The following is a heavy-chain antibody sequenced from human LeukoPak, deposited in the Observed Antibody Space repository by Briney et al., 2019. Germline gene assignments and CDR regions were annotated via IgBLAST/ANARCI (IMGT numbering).Heavy chain of an antibody. V-gene: IGHV3-48*03. CDR2: ISTSGSTI. CDR1: GFTFSSYE. CDR3: ARGFITMVRGVPDY. Sequence: GGSLRLSCAASGFTFSSYEMNWVRQAPGKGLDWVSYISTSGSTIYYADSVKGRFTISRGNAKNSLYLQMNSLRAEDTAVYYCARGFITMVRGVPDYWGQGTLVTVSS. D-gene: IGHD3-10*01. J-gene: IGHJ4*02.